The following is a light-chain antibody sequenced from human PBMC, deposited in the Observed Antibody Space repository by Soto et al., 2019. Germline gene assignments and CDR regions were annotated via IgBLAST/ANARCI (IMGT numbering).Light chain of an antibody. CDR2: QIF. CDR1: QSLLNSDGNTY. V-gene: IGKV2-24*01. J-gene: IGKJ5*01. Sequence: DIVMTQTPLSSPVTLGQPASISCRSSQSLLNSDGNTYLSWLQQRPGQPPRLLIYQIFNRFSGVPDRFSGSGTGTDFTLKISRVEAEDVGVYYCMQAAQFPITFGQGTRLEIK. CDR3: MQAAQFPIT.